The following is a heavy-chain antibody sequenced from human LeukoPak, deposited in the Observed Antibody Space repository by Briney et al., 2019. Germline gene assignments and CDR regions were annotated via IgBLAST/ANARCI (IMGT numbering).Heavy chain of an antibody. J-gene: IGHJ4*02. CDR1: GGTFSSYA. Sequence: SVKVSCKASGGTFSSYAISWVRQAPGQGLEWMGGIIPIFGTANYAQKFQGRVTITADESTSTAYMELSSLRSEDTAVYYCARGYTETPNEQWRYGGYYFDYWGQGTLVTVSS. V-gene: IGHV1-69*01. CDR2: IIPIFGTA. D-gene: IGHD6-19*01. CDR3: ARGYTETPNEQWRYGGYYFDY.